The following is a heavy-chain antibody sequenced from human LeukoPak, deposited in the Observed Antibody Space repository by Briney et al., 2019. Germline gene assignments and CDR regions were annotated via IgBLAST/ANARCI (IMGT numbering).Heavy chain of an antibody. CDR1: GGSFSGYY. Sequence: PSETLSLTCAVYGGSFSGYYWSWIRQPPGKGLEWIGEINHSGSTNYNPSLKSRVTISVDTSKNQFSLKLGSVTAADTAVYYCARHSPKNIGYSSSARYYYYGMDVWGQGTTVTVSS. J-gene: IGHJ6*02. V-gene: IGHV4-34*01. CDR2: INHSGST. CDR3: ARHSPKNIGYSSSARYYYYGMDV. D-gene: IGHD6-13*01.